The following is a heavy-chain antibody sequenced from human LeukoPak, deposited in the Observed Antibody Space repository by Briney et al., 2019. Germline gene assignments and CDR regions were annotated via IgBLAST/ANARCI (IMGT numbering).Heavy chain of an antibody. CDR1: GFTFSSYG. D-gene: IGHD2-2*01. Sequence: GGSLRLSCAASGFTFSSYGMSWVRQAPGKGLEWVSAISGGGGSTYYADSVKGRFTISRDNSKNTLYLQMNSLRAEDTAVYYCARYGPDIVVVPAYMDVWGKGTTVTISS. V-gene: IGHV3-23*01. J-gene: IGHJ6*03. CDR2: ISGGGGST. CDR3: ARYGPDIVVVPAYMDV.